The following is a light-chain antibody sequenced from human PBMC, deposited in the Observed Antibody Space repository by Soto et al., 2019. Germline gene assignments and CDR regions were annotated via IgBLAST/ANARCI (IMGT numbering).Light chain of an antibody. CDR1: QSISSY. Sequence: DIQMTQSRSSLSAALGNRVTITCLSSQSISSYLNWYQQKPGKGPKLLIYVASNLQSGVPSRCSGSGSGTDFTLTISSLQPEYFATYYCRQSYSNPITFGQGTRLEIK. V-gene: IGKV1-39*01. CDR3: RQSYSNPIT. J-gene: IGKJ5*01. CDR2: VAS.